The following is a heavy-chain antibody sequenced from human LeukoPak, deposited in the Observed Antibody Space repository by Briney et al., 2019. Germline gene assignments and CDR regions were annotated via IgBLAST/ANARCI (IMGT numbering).Heavy chain of an antibody. CDR1: GFIFSDSA. J-gene: IGHJ6*03. CDR2: IRSKANSYAT. Sequence: PGGSLRLSCAASGFIFSDSAIHWVRQASGKGLEWVGRIRSKANSYATAYAASVKGRFTISRDDSKNTAYLQMNSLKTEDTAVYYCARVGVRGSSRYMDVWGRGTTVTVSS. CDR3: ARVGVRGSSRYMDV. D-gene: IGHD3-10*01. V-gene: IGHV3-73*01.